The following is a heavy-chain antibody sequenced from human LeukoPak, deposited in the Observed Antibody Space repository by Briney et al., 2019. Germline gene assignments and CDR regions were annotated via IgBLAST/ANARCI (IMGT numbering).Heavy chain of an antibody. CDR1: GFTFSTYG. V-gene: IGHV3-21*01. CDR2: ISSSSSYI. CDR3: ARERELGN. Sequence: GGSLRLSCAASGFTFSTYGMHWVRQAPGKGLEWVSSISSSSSYIYYADSVKGRFTISRDNAKNSLYLQMNSLRAEDTAVYYCARERELGNWGQGTLVTVSS. J-gene: IGHJ4*02. D-gene: IGHD7-27*01.